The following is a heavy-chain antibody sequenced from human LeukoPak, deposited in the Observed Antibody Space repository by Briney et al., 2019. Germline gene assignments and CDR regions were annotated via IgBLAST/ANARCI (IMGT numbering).Heavy chain of an antibody. CDR2: IFASGST. Sequence: SETLSLTCTVSGASISSYYWSWIRQPPRKGLEWIGHIFASGSTNYNPSLKSSVTISVDTSTTHLSLKLISVTAADTAVYYCARQGFSVAGKRSWFDPWGQGTLVTVSS. CDR1: GASISSYY. V-gene: IGHV4-4*09. CDR3: ARQGFSVAGKRSWFDP. J-gene: IGHJ5*02. D-gene: IGHD6-19*01.